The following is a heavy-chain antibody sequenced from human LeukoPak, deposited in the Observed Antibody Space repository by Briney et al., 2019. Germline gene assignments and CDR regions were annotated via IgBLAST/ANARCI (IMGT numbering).Heavy chain of an antibody. Sequence: GGSLRLSCEASGFTFSNYWMTWVRQAPGKGLEWVANIKQDGSEKYYVDSVKGRFTISRDNAKNSLYLQMNSLRAEDTAVYYCARSETTYYYDSSVYFYYYYGMDVWGQGTTVTVSS. CDR3: ARSETTYYYDSSVYFYYYYGMDV. CDR1: GFTFSNYW. D-gene: IGHD3-22*01. V-gene: IGHV3-7*01. CDR2: IKQDGSEK. J-gene: IGHJ6*02.